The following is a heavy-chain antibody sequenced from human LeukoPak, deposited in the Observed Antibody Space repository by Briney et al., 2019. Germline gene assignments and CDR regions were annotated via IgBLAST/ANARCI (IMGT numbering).Heavy chain of an antibody. CDR3: AKRAGGTPDY. V-gene: IGHV3-23*01. J-gene: IGHJ4*02. D-gene: IGHD1-26*01. CDR1: GFSFSNYA. Sequence: GGSLRLSCVASGFSFSNYAMTWVRQAPGKGLEWDSAIGGDGHSTDYADSVKGRFTISRDNSKNTLYLQMNSLRAEDTALYYCAKRAGGTPDYWGLGTLVTVSS. CDR2: IGGDGHST.